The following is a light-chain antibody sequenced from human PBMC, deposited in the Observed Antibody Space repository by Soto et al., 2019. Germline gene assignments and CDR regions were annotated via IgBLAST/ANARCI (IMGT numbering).Light chain of an antibody. CDR1: SSNIGDNA. V-gene: IGLV1-36*01. J-gene: IGLJ1*01. CDR3: AAWDDRLTAYV. Sequence: QSVLTQPPSVSDAPRQRVTISCSGSSSNIGDNAVNWYQQLPGKAPKLLIYYDDLLPSGVSDRFSGSKSGTSASLAISGLRSEDEAVYYCAAWDDRLTAYVFGTGTKVTVL. CDR2: YDD.